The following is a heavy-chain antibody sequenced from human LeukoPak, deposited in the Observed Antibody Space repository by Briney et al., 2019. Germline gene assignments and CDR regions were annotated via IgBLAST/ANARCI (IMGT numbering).Heavy chain of an antibody. J-gene: IGHJ4*02. Sequence: GGSLRLSCAASGFTVSSNYMSWVRQAPGKGLEWVSVIYSGGSTYYADSVKGRFTISRDNSKNTLYLQMNSLRAEDTAVYYCARVGPNRGGNPFDYWGQGTLVTVSS. CDR3: ARVGPNRGGNPFDY. CDR2: IYSGGST. CDR1: GFTVSSNY. D-gene: IGHD4-23*01. V-gene: IGHV3-53*01.